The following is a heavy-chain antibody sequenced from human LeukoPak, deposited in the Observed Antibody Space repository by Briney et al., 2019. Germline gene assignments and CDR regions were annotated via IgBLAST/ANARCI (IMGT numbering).Heavy chain of an antibody. CDR2: INNDGSTT. Sequence: GGSLRLSCAASGFTFSSYWMHWVRQAPGTGLVWVSRINNDGSTTSYADSVKGRFTVSRDNAKNTLSLQMNSLRAEDTAVYYCVRRYYDSSGHRFDYWGQGTLVTVSS. D-gene: IGHD3-22*01. CDR3: VRRYYDSSGHRFDY. CDR1: GFTFSSYW. J-gene: IGHJ4*02. V-gene: IGHV3-74*01.